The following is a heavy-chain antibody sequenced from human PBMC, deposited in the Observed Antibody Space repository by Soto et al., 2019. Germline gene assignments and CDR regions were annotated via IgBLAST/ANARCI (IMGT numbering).Heavy chain of an antibody. J-gene: IGHJ4*02. CDR1: GGSISSSS. Sequence: SETLSLTCTVSGGSISSSSWSWIRQPPGRGLEWVGYIYNNGRTDYNPSLKSRVTISVDTSKNHFSLKLSSVTPADTAVYYCARARFCTSTSCYHYFDFWGQGTLVTVSS. D-gene: IGHD2-2*01. CDR3: ARARFCTSTSCYHYFDF. CDR2: IYNNGRT. V-gene: IGHV4-59*01.